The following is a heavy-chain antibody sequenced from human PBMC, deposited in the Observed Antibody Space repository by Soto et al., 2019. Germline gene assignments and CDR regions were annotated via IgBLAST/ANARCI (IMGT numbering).Heavy chain of an antibody. D-gene: IGHD1-26*01. J-gene: IGHJ4*02. CDR1: VGSISSNNW. Sequence: SETLSLTCAVSVGSISSNNWWSWVRQPPGKGLEWIGEIFHSGSTHYSPSLKSRVTISVDKSKNQFSLKLTSVTAADTAVYYCARVYSGSYSDYWGQGTLVTVSS. CDR3: ARVYSGSYSDY. CDR2: IFHSGST. V-gene: IGHV4-4*02.